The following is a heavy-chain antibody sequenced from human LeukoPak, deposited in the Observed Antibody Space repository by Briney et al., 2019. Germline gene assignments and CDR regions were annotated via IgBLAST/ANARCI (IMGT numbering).Heavy chain of an antibody. J-gene: IGHJ6*02. D-gene: IGHD6-19*01. V-gene: IGHV3-13*04. Sequence: GGSLRLSCAPAGFTFSVYDMPWVRQATGKGLEWVSYIGRAGDTYYAGSVKGRFTISREDATNSLFLHMNSLGVGDTAVYYCARDSSGWGLAVWGQGTTVTVSS. CDR2: IGRAGDT. CDR3: ARDSSGWGLAV. CDR1: GFTFSVYD.